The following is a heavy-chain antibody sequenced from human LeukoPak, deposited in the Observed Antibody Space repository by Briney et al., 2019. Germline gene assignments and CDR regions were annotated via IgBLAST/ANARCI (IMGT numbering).Heavy chain of an antibody. Sequence: SETLSLTCAVYGGSFSGYYWSWIRQPPGKGLEWIGEINHSGSTNYNPSLKSRVTISVDTSKNQFSLKLSSVTAADTAVYYCARGNYDFWSGYYYYYGMDVWGQGTTVTVSS. D-gene: IGHD3-3*01. V-gene: IGHV4-34*01. CDR3: ARGNYDFWSGYYYYYGMDV. CDR2: INHSGST. CDR1: GGSFSGYY. J-gene: IGHJ6*02.